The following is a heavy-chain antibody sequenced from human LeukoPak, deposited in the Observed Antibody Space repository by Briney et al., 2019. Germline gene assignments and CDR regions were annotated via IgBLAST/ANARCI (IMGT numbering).Heavy chain of an antibody. CDR1: GNYW. CDR3: VSFYETY. CDR2: IDSGGSWT. V-gene: IGHV3-74*01. J-gene: IGHJ4*02. D-gene: IGHD2/OR15-2a*01. Sequence: GGSLRLSCAASGNYWMHWVRQAPGKGLVWVSHIDSGGSWTSYADSVKDRFTISKDNAKNTVYLQMNNLRAEDTAVYYCVSFYETYWGRGTLVTVSS.